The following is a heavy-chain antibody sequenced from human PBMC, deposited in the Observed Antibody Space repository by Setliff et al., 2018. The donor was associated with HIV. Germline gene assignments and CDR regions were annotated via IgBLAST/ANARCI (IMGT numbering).Heavy chain of an antibody. CDR2: FDPEDGET. V-gene: IGHV1-24*01. D-gene: IGHD3-22*01. Sequence: ASVKVSCKVSGYTLTELSMHWVRQAPGKGLEWMGGFDPEDGETIYAQKFQGRVTMTEDTSTDTAYMELSSLRSDDTAVYYCARGGRLDGTSGFYYPLQFWGQGTLVTVSS. CDR1: GYTLTELS. J-gene: IGHJ4*02. CDR3: ARGGRLDGTSGFYYPLQF.